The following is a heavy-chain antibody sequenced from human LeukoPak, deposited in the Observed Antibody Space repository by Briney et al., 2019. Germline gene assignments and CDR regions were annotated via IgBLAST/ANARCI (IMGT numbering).Heavy chain of an antibody. CDR2: ISYDGSDK. CDR1: GFPFSRYA. Sequence: GGSLRLSCAASGFPFSRYALHWVRQAPGKGPEWVAVISYDGSDKYYADSVKGRFTLSRDNSEHTLYLQMHSLRAEDTAVYYCARVTPGGAMLRGLIGNWFDPWGQGTLVTVSS. CDR3: ARVTPGGAMLRGLIGNWFDP. V-gene: IGHV3-30-3*01. D-gene: IGHD3-10*01. J-gene: IGHJ5*02.